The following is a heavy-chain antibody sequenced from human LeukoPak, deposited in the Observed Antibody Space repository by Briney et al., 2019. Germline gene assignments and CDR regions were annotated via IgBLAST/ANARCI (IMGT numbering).Heavy chain of an antibody. D-gene: IGHD3-10*01. Sequence: VASVKVSCKASGYTFTGYYMHWVRQAPGQGLEWMGWINPNSGGTNYAQKFQGRVTMTRDTSISTAYMELSRLRSDDTAIFYCARSSAYYGELDVWGQGTMVTVSS. CDR1: GYTFTGYY. CDR2: INPNSGGT. J-gene: IGHJ3*01. CDR3: ARSSAYYGELDV. V-gene: IGHV1-2*02.